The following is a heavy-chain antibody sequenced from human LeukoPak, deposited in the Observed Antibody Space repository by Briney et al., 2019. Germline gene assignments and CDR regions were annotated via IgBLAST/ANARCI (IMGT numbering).Heavy chain of an antibody. CDR1: GGSISSGGYY. D-gene: IGHD5-12*01. CDR3: ARDARRSGYDLGLFDY. J-gene: IGHJ4*02. CDR2: IYYGGST. Sequence: SETLSLTCTVSGGSISSGGYYWSWIRQHPGKGLEWIGYIYYGGSTYYNPSLKSRVTISVDTSKNQFSLKLSSVTAADTAVYYCARDARRSGYDLGLFDYWGQGTLVTVSS. V-gene: IGHV4-31*03.